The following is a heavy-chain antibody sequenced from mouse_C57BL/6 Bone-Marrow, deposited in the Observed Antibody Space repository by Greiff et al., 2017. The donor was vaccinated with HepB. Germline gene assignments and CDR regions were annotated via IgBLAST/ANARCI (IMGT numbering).Heavy chain of an antibody. Sequence: DVQLQESGPGLVKPSQSLSLTCSVTGYSITSGYYWNWIRQFPGNKLEWMGYISYDGSNNYNPSLKNRISITRDTSKNQFFLKLNSVTTEDTATYYCAREGDMGYLYYFDYWGQGTTLTVSS. CDR1: GYSITSGYY. CDR3: AREGDMGYLYYFDY. CDR2: ISYDGSN. V-gene: IGHV3-6*01. D-gene: IGHD2-2*01. J-gene: IGHJ2*01.